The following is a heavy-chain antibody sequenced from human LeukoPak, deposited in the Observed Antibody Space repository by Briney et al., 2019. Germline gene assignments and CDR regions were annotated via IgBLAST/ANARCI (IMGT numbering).Heavy chain of an antibody. Sequence: GGSLRLSCAASGFTFSAYAMSWVRQAPGKGPEWVSAISGSDGTIYYADSVKGRFTVSRDNSKNTLYLQMNSLRAEDSAIYYCAKRSSYSSGYYGDCWGQGTLVTVSS. CDR1: GFTFSAYA. CDR3: AKRSSYSSGYYGDC. V-gene: IGHV3-23*01. J-gene: IGHJ4*02. D-gene: IGHD6-19*01. CDR2: ISGSDGTI.